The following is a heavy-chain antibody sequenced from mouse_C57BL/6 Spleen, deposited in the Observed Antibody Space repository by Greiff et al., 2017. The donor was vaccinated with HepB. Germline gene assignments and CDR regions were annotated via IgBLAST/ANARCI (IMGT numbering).Heavy chain of an antibody. D-gene: IGHD2-1*01. J-gene: IGHJ4*01. Sequence: EVKLVESGEGLVKPGGSLKLSCAASGFTFSSYAMSWVRQTPEKRLEWVAYISSGGDYIYYADTVKGRFTISRDNARNTLYLQMSSLKSEDTAMYYCTRERAIYYGNYGAMDYWGQGTSVTVSS. CDR3: TRERAIYYGNYGAMDY. CDR1: GFTFSSYA. CDR2: ISSGGDYI. V-gene: IGHV5-9-1*02.